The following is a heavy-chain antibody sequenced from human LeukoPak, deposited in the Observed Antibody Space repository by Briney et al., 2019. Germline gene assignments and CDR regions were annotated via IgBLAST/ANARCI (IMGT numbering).Heavy chain of an antibody. J-gene: IGHJ4*02. CDR2: ISASGSST. CDR1: GFTFSNYV. Sequence: SGGSLRLSCAASGFTFSNYVMSWVRQAPGGRLEWVSAISASGSSTYHADSAKGRFTTSRDNSKNTLYLQMNSLRAEDTAIYYCAKVCGANCYYPDYWGQGAQVTVSS. D-gene: IGHD2-21*02. CDR3: AKVCGANCYYPDY. V-gene: IGHV3-23*01.